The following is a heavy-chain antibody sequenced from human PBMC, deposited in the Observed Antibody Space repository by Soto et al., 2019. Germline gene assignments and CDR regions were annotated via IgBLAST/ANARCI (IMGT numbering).Heavy chain of an antibody. Sequence: SETLSLTCSFSGDSVTSHYLTWIRQSPEKGLEWIGYMHYTGFSHYNPSLQTRVTISLDKSKSQFSLKLNSVTAADSAVYFCARLEGLATISYYFDFWGPGALVTVSS. CDR3: ARLEGLATISYYFDF. D-gene: IGHD3-9*01. CDR1: GDSVTSHY. J-gene: IGHJ4*02. V-gene: IGHV4-59*08. CDR2: MHYTGFS.